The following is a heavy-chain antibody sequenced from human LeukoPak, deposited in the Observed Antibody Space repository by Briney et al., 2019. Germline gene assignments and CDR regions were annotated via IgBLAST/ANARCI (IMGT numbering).Heavy chain of an antibody. CDR3: AKDRLPWFDP. V-gene: IGHV3-30*18. CDR1: GFTFSSYG. Sequence: GGSLRLSCAASGFTFSSYGMHWVRQAPGKGLEWVAVISYDGSNKYYANSVKGRFTISRDNSKNTLYLQMNSLRAEDTAVYYCAKDRLPWFDPWGQGTLVTVSS. D-gene: IGHD6-25*01. J-gene: IGHJ5*02. CDR2: ISYDGSNK.